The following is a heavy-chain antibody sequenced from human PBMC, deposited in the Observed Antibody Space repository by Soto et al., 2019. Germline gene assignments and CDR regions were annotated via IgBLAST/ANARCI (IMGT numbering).Heavy chain of an antibody. CDR2: IKQDGSEK. CDR3: ARAHYTLYYYYYMDV. J-gene: IGHJ6*03. D-gene: IGHD4-4*01. CDR1: GFTFSSYW. V-gene: IGHV3-7*01. Sequence: GGSLRLSCAASGFTFSSYWMSWVRQAPGKGLEWVANIKQDGSEKYYVDSVKGRFTISRDNAKNSLYLQMNSLRAEDTAVYYCARAHYTLYYYYYMDVWGKGTTVTVSS.